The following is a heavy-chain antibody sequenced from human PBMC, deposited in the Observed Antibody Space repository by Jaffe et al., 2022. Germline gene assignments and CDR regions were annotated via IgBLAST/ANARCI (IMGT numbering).Heavy chain of an antibody. CDR2: INPNSGGT. CDR3: ARSGGSSWINWGYFDN. CDR1: GYTFTGYF. D-gene: IGHD6-13*01. V-gene: IGHV1-2*06. Sequence: QVQLVQSGSEVKKPGASVKVSCKASGYTFTGYFMHWVRQAPGQGLEWMGRINPNSGGTNYAQTFQGRVTMTRDTSISTGYMELSGLRSDDTAVYYCARSGGSSWINWGYFDNWGQGTLVTVSS. J-gene: IGHJ4*02.